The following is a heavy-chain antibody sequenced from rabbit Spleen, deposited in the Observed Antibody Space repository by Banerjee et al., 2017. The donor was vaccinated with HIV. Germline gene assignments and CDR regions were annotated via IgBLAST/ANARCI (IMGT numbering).Heavy chain of an antibody. V-gene: IGHV1S40*01. D-gene: IGHD4-2*01. CDR2: IDAGSSGNT. CDR1: GVSFSSSDY. J-gene: IGHJ4*01. CDR3: ARDAAGREDFNL. Sequence: QSLEESGGDLVKPGASLTLTCTASGVSFSSSDYMCWVRQAPGKGLEWIACIDAGSSGNTHYTSWAKGRFTVSKTSSTTVTLRMTSLTAADTATYFCARDAAGREDFNLWGPGTLVTVS.